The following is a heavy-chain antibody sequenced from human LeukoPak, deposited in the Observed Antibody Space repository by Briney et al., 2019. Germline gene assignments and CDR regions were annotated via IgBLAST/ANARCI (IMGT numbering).Heavy chain of an antibody. Sequence: GGSLRLSCAASGFTFSSDAMTWVRQAPGKGLEWVSTISAGGDSTYYANSVKGRFTISRDNSKNTLYLQVNSLRAEDTAVYYCAKDKGIHGAEVFDYWGQGTLVTVTP. J-gene: IGHJ4*02. CDR2: ISAGGDST. D-gene: IGHD5-18*01. V-gene: IGHV3-23*01. CDR3: AKDKGIHGAEVFDY. CDR1: GFTFSSDA.